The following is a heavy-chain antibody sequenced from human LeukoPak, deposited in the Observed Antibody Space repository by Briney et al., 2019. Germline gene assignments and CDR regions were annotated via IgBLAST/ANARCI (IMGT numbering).Heavy chain of an antibody. CDR3: AKDGRSAAAGKFMYYYMDV. CDR1: GFSFNSYG. J-gene: IGHJ6*03. D-gene: IGHD6-13*01. CDR2: ISASGGST. V-gene: IGHV3-23*01. Sequence: GGTLRLSCAASGFSFNSYGMSWVRQAPGKGLEWVSAISASGGSTYYADSVKGRFTISRDNSKNTLYLQMNSLRAEDTAVYYCAKDGRSAAAGKFMYYYMDVWGKGTTVTISS.